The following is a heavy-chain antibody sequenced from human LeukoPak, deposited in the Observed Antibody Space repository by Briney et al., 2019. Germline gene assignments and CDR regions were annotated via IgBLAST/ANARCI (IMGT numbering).Heavy chain of an antibody. CDR3: ARDLTTVTPIDY. D-gene: IGHD4-17*01. V-gene: IGHV1-18*01. J-gene: IGHJ4*02. CDR2: ISTYDGNT. CDR1: GYTFSSYG. Sequence: ASVKVSCKASGYTFSSYGISWVRQAPGQGLEWMGWISTYDGNTHFAQHFLGRINLTTDTSTTTAYMELRSPRSDDTAVYFCARDLTTVTPIDYWGQGTLVTVSS.